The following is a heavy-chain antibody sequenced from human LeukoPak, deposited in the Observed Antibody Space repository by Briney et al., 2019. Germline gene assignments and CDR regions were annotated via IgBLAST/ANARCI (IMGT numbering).Heavy chain of an antibody. J-gene: IGHJ4*02. D-gene: IGHD6-19*01. CDR2: IYYSGST. CDR3: ARDLAVAGTGFDY. Sequence: SETLSLTCTVSGGSISNYYWSWIRQPPGKGPEWIGYIYYSGSTNYNPSLKSRVTISIDTSKNQFSLKLSSVTAADTAVYYCARDLAVAGTGFDYWGQGTLVTVSS. V-gene: IGHV4-59*01. CDR1: GGSISNYY.